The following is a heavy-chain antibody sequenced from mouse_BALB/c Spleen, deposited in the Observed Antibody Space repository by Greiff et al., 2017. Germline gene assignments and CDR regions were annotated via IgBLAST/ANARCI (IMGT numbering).Heavy chain of an antibody. CDR2: INPSTGYT. CDR3: ARDPKLSPTMDY. J-gene: IGHJ4*01. CDR1: GYTFTSYW. D-gene: IGHD1-1*02. V-gene: IGHV1-7*01. Sequence: QVQLQQSGAELAKPGASVKMSCKASGYTFTSYWMHWVKQRPGQGLELIGYINPSTGYTEYNQKFKDKATLTADKSSSTAYMQLSSLTSEDSAVYYCARDPKLSPTMDYWGQGTSVTVSS.